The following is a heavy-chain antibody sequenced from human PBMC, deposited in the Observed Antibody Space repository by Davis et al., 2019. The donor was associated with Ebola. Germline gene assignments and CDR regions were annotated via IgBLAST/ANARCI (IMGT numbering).Heavy chain of an antibody. D-gene: IGHD5-12*01. CDR3: ASGWLRTTYGMDV. Sequence: PGGSLRLSCAASGFIVSSNYMSWVRQAPGKGLEWVSVIYSGGSTYYADSVKGRFTISRDNSKNTLYLQMNSLRAEDTAVYYCASGWLRTTYGMDVWGQGTTVTVSS. V-gene: IGHV3-53*01. CDR1: GFIVSSNY. CDR2: IYSGGST. J-gene: IGHJ6*02.